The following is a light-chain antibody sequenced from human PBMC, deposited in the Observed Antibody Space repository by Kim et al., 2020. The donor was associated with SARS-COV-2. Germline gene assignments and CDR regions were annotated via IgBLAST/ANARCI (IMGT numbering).Light chain of an antibody. Sequence: VSPGQTATITCSGVELSEKDVSWYQHKSGQSPVVLSYHDNIRPSGIPERFSGANSGNAATLTISGTQTMDEADYYCQAWDSSAAYVFGSGTKVTVL. CDR1: ELSEKD. V-gene: IGLV3-1*01. CDR2: HDN. J-gene: IGLJ1*01. CDR3: QAWDSSAAYV.